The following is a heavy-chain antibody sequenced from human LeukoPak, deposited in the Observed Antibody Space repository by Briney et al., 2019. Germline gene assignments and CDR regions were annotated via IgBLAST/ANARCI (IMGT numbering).Heavy chain of an antibody. Sequence: SVKVSCKASGATFSTTGVSWMRQAPGQGLEWMGRIISFLGTTDYAKKFQGRVTMTADKSTTTVYMELSGLKFEDTAVYYCAKRRGDRSGGEFYWGQGILVTVSS. J-gene: IGHJ1*01. CDR2: IISFLGTT. D-gene: IGHD3-10*01. V-gene: IGHV1-69*04. CDR3: AKRRGDRSGGEFY. CDR1: GATFSTTG.